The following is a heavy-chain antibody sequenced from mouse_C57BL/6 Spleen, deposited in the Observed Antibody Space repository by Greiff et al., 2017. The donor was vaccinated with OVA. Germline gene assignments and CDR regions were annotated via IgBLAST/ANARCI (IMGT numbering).Heavy chain of an antibody. D-gene: IGHD4-1*01. CDR3: ASANWNYAMDY. CDR2: ISGGGGNT. J-gene: IGHJ4*01. CDR1: GFTFSSYT. Sequence: EVQLVESGGGLVKPGGSLKLSCAASGFTFSSYTMSWVRQTPEKRLEWVATISGGGGNTYYPDSVKGRFTISRDNAKNTLYLQMSSLRSEDTALYYCASANWNYAMDYWGQGTSVTVSS. V-gene: IGHV5-9*01.